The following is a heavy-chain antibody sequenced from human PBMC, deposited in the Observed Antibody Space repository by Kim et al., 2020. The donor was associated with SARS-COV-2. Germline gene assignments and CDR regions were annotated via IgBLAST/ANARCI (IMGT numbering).Heavy chain of an antibody. CDR2: ISYDGSNK. Sequence: GGSLRLSCAASGFTFSSYGMHWVRQAPGKGLEWVAVISYDGSNKYYADSVKGRFTISRDNSKTTLYLQMKSLRAEDTAVYYCARGGRVYYGSGSYHYGMDVWGQGTTVTVSS. CDR1: GFTFSSYG. J-gene: IGHJ6*02. V-gene: IGHV3-33*05. D-gene: IGHD3-10*01. CDR3: ARGGRVYYGSGSYHYGMDV.